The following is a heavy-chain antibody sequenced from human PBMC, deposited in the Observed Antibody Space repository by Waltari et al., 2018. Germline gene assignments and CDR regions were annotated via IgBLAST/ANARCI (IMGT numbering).Heavy chain of an antibody. Sequence: EVQLVESGGGLVQPGGSLRLSCAASGFTFSSYAMHWVRQAPGKGLEYVSAISSNGGSTYYANSVKGRFTISRDNSKNTLYLQMGSLRAEDMAVYYCARDLYYDSSGYPRRYYYYYMDVWGKGTTVTVSS. CDR2: ISSNGGST. CDR1: GFTFSSYA. CDR3: ARDLYYDSSGYPRRYYYYYMDV. D-gene: IGHD3-22*01. J-gene: IGHJ6*03. V-gene: IGHV3-64*01.